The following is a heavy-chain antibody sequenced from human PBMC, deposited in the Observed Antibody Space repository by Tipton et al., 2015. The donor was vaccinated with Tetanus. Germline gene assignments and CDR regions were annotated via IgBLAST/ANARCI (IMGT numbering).Heavy chain of an antibody. CDR3: VTVNFPNYYHYGTDV. V-gene: IGHV4-34*01. J-gene: IGHJ6*02. CDR2: INHSGNT. D-gene: IGHD1-1*01. CDR1: GASFSDYY. Sequence: TLSLTCAVYGASFSDYYWSWIRQAPGKGLEWIGEINHSGNTNHNPSLKSRVTLSVDTSKNQFSLKLNSVTAADTAMYYCVTVNFPNYYHYGTDVWGQGTLVTVSS.